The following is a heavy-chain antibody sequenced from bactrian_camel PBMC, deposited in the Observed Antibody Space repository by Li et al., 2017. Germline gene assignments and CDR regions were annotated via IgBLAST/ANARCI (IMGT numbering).Heavy chain of an antibody. V-gene: IGHV3S53*01. CDR2: IDSDGLA. Sequence: VQLVESGGGSVQAGGSLRLSCVAAGYPESTYCMGWYRQSSGTEREEVAFIDSDGLASYSDSVKGRFTIAKDNAKNTLYLEMNNLKPEDTGKYFCAADTVNLQMARWYTYWGQGTQVTVS. CDR1: GYPESTYC. D-gene: IGHD6*01. CDR3: AADTVNLQMARWYTY. J-gene: IGHJ4*01.